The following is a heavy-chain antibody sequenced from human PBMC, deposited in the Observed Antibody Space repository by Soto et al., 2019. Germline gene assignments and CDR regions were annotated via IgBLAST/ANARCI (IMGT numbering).Heavy chain of an antibody. J-gene: IGHJ3*02. CDR3: ARPDPTITMGRGVTRSGAFDI. CDR1: GGSISSSSYY. CDR2: IYYSGST. D-gene: IGHD3-10*01. Sequence: QLQLQESGPGLVKPSETLSLTCTVSGGSISSSSYYWGWIRQPPGKGLEWIGSIYYSGSTYYNPSLKSRGTISVDTSKNQFSLKRSSVTAADTAVYYCARPDPTITMGRGVTRSGAFDIWGQGTMGTVSS. V-gene: IGHV4-39*01.